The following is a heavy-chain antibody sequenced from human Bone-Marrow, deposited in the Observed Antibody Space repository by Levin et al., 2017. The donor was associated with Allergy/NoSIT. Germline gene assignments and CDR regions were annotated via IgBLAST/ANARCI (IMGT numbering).Heavy chain of an antibody. CDR1: GFTFSIYS. J-gene: IGHJ6*03. CDR2: ISSSGSDM. D-gene: IGHD3-10*01. V-gene: IGHV3-21*01. Sequence: GESLKISCTVSGFTFSIYSINWVRQAPGKGLEWVSSISSSGSDMYYVDSVKGRFTISRDNAKNSLTLQMNSLRAEDTAVYYCAREYYYGSASYVTKPYMDVWGKGTTVTVSS. CDR3: AREYYYGSASYVTKPYMDV.